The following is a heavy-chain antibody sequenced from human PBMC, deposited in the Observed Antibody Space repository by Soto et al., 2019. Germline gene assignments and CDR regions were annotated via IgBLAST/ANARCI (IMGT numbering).Heavy chain of an antibody. Sequence: SETLSLTCAVSGGSISSGGYSWSWIRRPPGKGLEWIGYIYHSGSTCYNPSLKSRVTISVDRSKNWFSLKLSSVTAADTAVYYCARVEDYYDSSGPNWFDPWGQGTLVTVSS. D-gene: IGHD3-22*01. CDR2: IYHSGST. CDR1: GGSISSGGYS. CDR3: ARVEDYYDSSGPNWFDP. J-gene: IGHJ5*02. V-gene: IGHV4-30-2*01.